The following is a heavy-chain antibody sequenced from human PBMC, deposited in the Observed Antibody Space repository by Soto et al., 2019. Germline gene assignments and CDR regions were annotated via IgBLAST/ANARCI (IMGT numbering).Heavy chain of an antibody. D-gene: IGHD5-12*01. Sequence: PGESLKVSCKGSGYSFTSYWIGWVRQMPGKGLEWMGIIYARDFDTKYSPSFQGQVTISADKSISAAYLQWSSLKASDTAMYLCARRDRYGYFFFDFWGQGTLVTVSS. CDR2: IYARDFDT. V-gene: IGHV5-51*01. J-gene: IGHJ4*02. CDR3: ARRDRYGYFFFDF. CDR1: GYSFTSYW.